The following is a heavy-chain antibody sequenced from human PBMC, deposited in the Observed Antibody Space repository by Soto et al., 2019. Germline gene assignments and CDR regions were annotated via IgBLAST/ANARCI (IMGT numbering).Heavy chain of an antibody. V-gene: IGHV3-48*01. CDR3: ARPSCGGDCYSPVY. CDR2: ISSSSNTI. Sequence: EVQLAESGGGLVQPGGSLRLSCAASGFIFSNYNMHWVRQAPGKGLEWVSYISSSSNTIYYADSVKGRFTISRDNAKNSLYLQMNSLRAEDTAVYYCARPSCGGDCYSPVYWGQGTLVTVSS. CDR1: GFIFSNYN. D-gene: IGHD2-21*02. J-gene: IGHJ4*02.